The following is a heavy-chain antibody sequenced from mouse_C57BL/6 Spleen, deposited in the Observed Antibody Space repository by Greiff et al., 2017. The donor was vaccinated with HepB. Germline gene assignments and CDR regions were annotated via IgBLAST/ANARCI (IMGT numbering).Heavy chain of an antibody. CDR3: AREEYYGSSYLDY. CDR1: GFNFSSYA. J-gene: IGHJ2*01. V-gene: IGHV5-4*01. D-gene: IGHD1-1*01. CDR2: ISDGGSYT. Sequence: EVQLVESGGGLVKPGGSLKLSCAASGFNFSSYAMSWVRQTPEKRLEWVATISDGGSYTNYPDNVKGRITIARDNANNNLDLQMSHLKSEDTAMYYCAREEYYGSSYLDYWGQGTTLTVSS.